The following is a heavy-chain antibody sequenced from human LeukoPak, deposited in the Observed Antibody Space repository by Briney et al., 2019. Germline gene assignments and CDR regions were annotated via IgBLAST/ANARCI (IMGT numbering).Heavy chain of an antibody. D-gene: IGHD2-15*01. CDR3: ARGLYCSGGSCSYYFDY. V-gene: IGHV4-38-2*02. CDR2: IYHSGRT. Sequence: SETLSLTCTVSAYSISSGYYWGWIRQPPGQELEWIGSIYHSGRTYYNPSLKSRVTISVDTSKNQFSLKLSSVTAADTAVYYCARGLYCSGGSCSYYFDYWGQGTLVTVSS. CDR1: AYSISSGYY. J-gene: IGHJ4*02.